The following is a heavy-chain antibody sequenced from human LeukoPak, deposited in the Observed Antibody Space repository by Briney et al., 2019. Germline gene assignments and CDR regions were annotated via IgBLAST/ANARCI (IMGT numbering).Heavy chain of an antibody. D-gene: IGHD3-9*01. J-gene: IGHJ4*02. Sequence: PSETLSLTCTVSGGSISSSYWSWMRQPPGKGLEWIGYIYYSGSTNYNPSLKSRVTISVDTSMTRFSLKLSSVIAADTTGYYCARDFAGQLRYVAHWGQGALVTVSS. V-gene: IGHV4-59*01. CDR2: IYYSGST. CDR1: GGSISSSY. CDR3: ARDFAGQLRYVAH.